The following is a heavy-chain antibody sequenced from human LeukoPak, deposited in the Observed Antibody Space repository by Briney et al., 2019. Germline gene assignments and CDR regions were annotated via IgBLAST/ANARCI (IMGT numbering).Heavy chain of an antibody. Sequence: GGSLRLSCAASGFTFSSFAMSWVRQAPGKGLEWVSVISGRGDRPHYADSVKGRFTISRDNSKNTLYLQMNSLSVEDTAVYFCAKDRVTGGLECWGQGTLVTVSS. J-gene: IGHJ4*02. CDR1: GFTFSSFA. CDR3: AKDRVTGGLEC. V-gene: IGHV3-23*01. D-gene: IGHD2-8*02. CDR2: ISGRGDRP.